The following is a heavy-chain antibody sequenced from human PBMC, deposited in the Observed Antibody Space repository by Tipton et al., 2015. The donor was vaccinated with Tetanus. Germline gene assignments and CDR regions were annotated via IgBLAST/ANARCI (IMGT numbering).Heavy chain of an antibody. D-gene: IGHD2-15*01. CDR1: GFIFSSYG. CDR3: AREADCSGGSCFSGDFDS. J-gene: IGHJ4*02. Sequence: CAASGFIFSSYGIHWVRQAPGKGLEWVAVSWYDGTDKYYADSVKGRFTISRDNSKNTLYLQMNSLRVEDTAVYYCAREADCSGGSCFSGDFDSWGQGTQVTVSS. V-gene: IGHV3-33*01. CDR2: SWYDGTDK.